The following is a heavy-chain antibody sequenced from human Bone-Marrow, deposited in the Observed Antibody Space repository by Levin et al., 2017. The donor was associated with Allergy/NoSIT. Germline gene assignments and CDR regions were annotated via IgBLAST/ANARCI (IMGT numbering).Heavy chain of an antibody. CDR2: IYYGGRT. V-gene: IGHV4-59*11. CDR1: GDSLTSHY. CDR3: AKVDSSSWNPPEYYFDC. J-gene: IGHJ4*02. Sequence: SETLSLTCTVSGDSLTSHYWSWIRQSPGKGLEWIGFIYYGGRTNYNPSLKSRVRISVDTSKNQFSLRLATVTAADTAVYYCAKVDSSSWNPPEYYFDCWGKGALVAVSS. D-gene: IGHD6-13*01.